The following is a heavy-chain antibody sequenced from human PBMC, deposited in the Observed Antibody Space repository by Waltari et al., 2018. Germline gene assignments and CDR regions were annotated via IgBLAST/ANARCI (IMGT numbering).Heavy chain of an antibody. V-gene: IGHV4-39*02. CDR2: VYYNGNV. D-gene: IGHD3-10*01. CDR3: ARSFGGSGSYKFDF. J-gene: IGHJ4*02. Sequence: QLQLQESGPRLVKSSETLSLTCTVSGGSISTSTHYWAWIRQTPGQGPEWLGSVYYNGNVYYNPSLESRVTMSVDTSKNHFSLDLESVTTPDTSIYFCARSFGGSGSYKFDFWGQGILVTVSS. CDR1: GGSISTSTHY.